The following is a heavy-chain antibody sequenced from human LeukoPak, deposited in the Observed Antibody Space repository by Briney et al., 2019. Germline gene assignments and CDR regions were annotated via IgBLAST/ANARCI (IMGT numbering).Heavy chain of an antibody. D-gene: IGHD2-21*02. CDR1: GYTFTSYD. Sequence: ASVKVSCKASGYTFTSYDISWVRQAPGQGLEWMGWISAYNGNTNSAQKLQGRVTMTTDTSTNTAYMELRSLRSEDTAVYYCATTYCGGDCYSYAFDIWGQGTMVTVSS. CDR3: ATTYCGGDCYSYAFDI. J-gene: IGHJ3*02. CDR2: ISAYNGNT. V-gene: IGHV1-18*01.